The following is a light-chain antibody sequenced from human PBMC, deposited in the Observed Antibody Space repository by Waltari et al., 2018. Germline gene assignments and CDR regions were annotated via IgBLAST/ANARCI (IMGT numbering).Light chain of an antibody. CDR3: QQYYSIPYT. Sequence: DIVMTQSPEYLAVSLGERATINCKSSQSLLHFSNNEFYLAWYQQKPGQSPKLLVQWASTRESGVPDRFSGSGSGREFTLTISSLQAEDVAVYYCQQYYSIPYTFGQGTRLEIK. CDR2: WAS. V-gene: IGKV4-1*01. J-gene: IGKJ2*01. CDR1: QSLLHFSNNEFY.